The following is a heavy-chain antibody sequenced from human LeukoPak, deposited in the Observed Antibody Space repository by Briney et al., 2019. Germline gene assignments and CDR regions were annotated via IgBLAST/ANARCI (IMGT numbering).Heavy chain of an antibody. CDR1: GGSFSGYY. CDR3: ARGGSGSYYSVYYAVDV. CDR2: IYYSGTT. V-gene: IGHV4-31*11. D-gene: IGHD1-26*01. J-gene: IGHJ6*02. Sequence: TSETLSLTCAVYGGSFSGYYWSWIRQRPGKGLEWIGFIYYSGTTYSNPSLKSRVAISADTSKNEFSLKLNSLTAADTAVYYCARGGSGSYYSVYYAVDVWGQGTTVTVS.